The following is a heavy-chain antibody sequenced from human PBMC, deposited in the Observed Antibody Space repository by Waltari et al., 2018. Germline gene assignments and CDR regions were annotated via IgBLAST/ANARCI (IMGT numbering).Heavy chain of an antibody. J-gene: IGHJ4*02. V-gene: IGHV3-7*01. D-gene: IGHD6-13*01. CDR1: GFLFGSYW. CDR3: ATSEAAAGND. Sequence: EVQLVESGGGLVQPGGALRLSCAASGFLFGSYWMSWVRQAPGKGLEWVANIKHDGSAKYYVESVKGRFTISRNNAENSLYLQMNSLRADDTAVYYCATSEAAAGNDWGQGTLVSVSS. CDR2: IKHDGSAK.